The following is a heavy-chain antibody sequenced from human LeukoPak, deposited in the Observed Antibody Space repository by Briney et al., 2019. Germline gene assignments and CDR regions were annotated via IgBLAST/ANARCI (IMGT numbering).Heavy chain of an antibody. D-gene: IGHD6-19*01. V-gene: IGHV3-7*01. Sequence: EGSLRLSCAASGFTLSSYWMSWVRQAPGKGLEWVANIKQDGSEKYYVDSVKGRFTISRDNAKNSLYLQMNSLRAEDTAVYYCARVGGSGWHPYYYFDYWGQGTLVTVSS. CDR3: ARVGGSGWHPYYYFDY. J-gene: IGHJ4*02. CDR2: IKQDGSEK. CDR1: GFTLSSYW.